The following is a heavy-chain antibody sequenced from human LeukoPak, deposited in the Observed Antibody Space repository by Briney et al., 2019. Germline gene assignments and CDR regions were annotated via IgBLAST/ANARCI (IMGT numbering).Heavy chain of an antibody. J-gene: IGHJ5*02. Sequence: SVKVSCKASGGTFSSYAISWVRQAPGQGLEWMGRIIPILGIANYAQKFQGRVTITADKSTSTAYMELSSLRSEDTAVYYCATGYRTYNWFDPWGQGTLVTVSS. V-gene: IGHV1-69*04. CDR3: ATGYRTYNWFDP. CDR2: IIPILGIA. CDR1: GGTFSSYA. D-gene: IGHD5-12*01.